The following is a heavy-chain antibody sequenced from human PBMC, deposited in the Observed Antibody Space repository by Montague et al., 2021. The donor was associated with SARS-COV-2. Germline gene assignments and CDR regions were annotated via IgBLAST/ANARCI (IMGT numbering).Heavy chain of an antibody. CDR2: VSYDGNIK. J-gene: IGHJ4*02. CDR1: GFTFSNYP. V-gene: IGHV3-30-3*01. D-gene: IGHD1-26*01. CDR3: ARGRGSYSLDC. Sequence: SLRLSCAASGFTFSNYPMHWVRQAPGKGLEWVAIVSYDGNIKYYGDSVKGRFTISRDKSKYTLYLQMNSLRADDTAIYYCARGRGSYSLDCWGQGTLVTVSS.